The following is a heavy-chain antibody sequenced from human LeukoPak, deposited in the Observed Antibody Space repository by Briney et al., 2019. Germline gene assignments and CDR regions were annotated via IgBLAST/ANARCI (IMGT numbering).Heavy chain of an antibody. CDR3: AKGPAQLWFY. CDR2: ISGSGSST. V-gene: IGHV3-23*01. J-gene: IGHJ4*02. D-gene: IGHD5-18*01. Sequence: GGSLRLSCAASGFTFSSYAMSWVRQAPGKGLEWVSAISGSGSSTYYADSVKGRFTVSRDNSKNTLYLQMSSLRVEDTAVYYCAKGPAQLWFYWGQGTLVTVSS. CDR1: GFTFSSYA.